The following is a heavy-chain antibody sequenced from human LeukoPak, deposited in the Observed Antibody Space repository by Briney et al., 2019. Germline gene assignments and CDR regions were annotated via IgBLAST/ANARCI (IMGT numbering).Heavy chain of an antibody. D-gene: IGHD3-3*01. J-gene: IGHJ6*02. CDR3: ARDELWNGYYSVNYNYYGMDV. Sequence: ASVTVSCKASGYTFTGYYMHWVRQAPGQGLEWMGRINPNSGGTNYAQKFQGRVTMTRDTSISTAYMELSRLTSDDTAVYYCARDELWNGYYSVNYNYYGMDVWGQGTTVTVSS. CDR1: GYTFTGYY. V-gene: IGHV1-2*06. CDR2: INPNSGGT.